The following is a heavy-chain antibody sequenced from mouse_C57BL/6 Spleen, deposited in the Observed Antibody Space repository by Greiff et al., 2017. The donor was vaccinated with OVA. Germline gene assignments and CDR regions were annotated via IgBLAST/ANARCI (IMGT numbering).Heavy chain of an antibody. D-gene: IGHD2-4*01. CDR3: ARGGDYDAWFAY. J-gene: IGHJ3*01. V-gene: IGHV1-42*01. Sequence: EVQLQQSGPELVKPGASVKISCKASGYSFTGYYMNWVKQSPEKSLEWIGEINPSTGGTTYNQKFKAKATLTVDKSSSTAYMQLKSLTSEDSAVYYCARGGDYDAWFAYWGQGTLVTVSA. CDR2: INPSTGGT. CDR1: GYSFTGYY.